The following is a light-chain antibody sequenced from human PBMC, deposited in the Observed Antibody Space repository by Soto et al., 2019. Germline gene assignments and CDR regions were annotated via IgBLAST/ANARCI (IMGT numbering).Light chain of an antibody. CDR2: RNN. CDR1: SSNIGAGYD. Sequence: QSVLTQPPSVSGAPGQRVTISCTGSSSNIGAGYDVHWYQQLPGTAPKLLIYRNNNRPSGVPDRFSGSKSGTSDSLAITGFKAEDEADYYCHSYRSSLSGSVFGGGTKLTVL. J-gene: IGLJ3*02. V-gene: IGLV1-40*01. CDR3: HSYRSSLSGSV.